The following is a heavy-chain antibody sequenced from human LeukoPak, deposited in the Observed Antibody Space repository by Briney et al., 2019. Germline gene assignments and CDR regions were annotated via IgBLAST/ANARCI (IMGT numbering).Heavy chain of an antibody. CDR1: GGSISSYY. CDR2: IYYSGST. V-gene: IGHV4-59*12. J-gene: IGHJ4*02. CDR3: ARDPISHPFDY. Sequence: SETLSLTCTVSGGSISSYYWSWIRQPPGKGLEWIGYIYYSGSTKYNPSLKSRVTISLDTSKNQFSLKLSSVTAADTAVYYCARDPISHPFDYWGQGTLVTVSS.